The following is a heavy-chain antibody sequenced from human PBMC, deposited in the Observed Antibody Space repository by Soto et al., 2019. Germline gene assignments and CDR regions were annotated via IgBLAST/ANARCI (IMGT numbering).Heavy chain of an antibody. V-gene: IGHV4-4*07. CDR1: GASMNSYH. CDR3: ARGQGVAAAGITWFDP. Sequence: SETLSLTCTVSGASMNSYHWSWIRQPAGKGLEWIGHIHSSGSTNYNPSLKSRVTMSVDTSKNQFSLRLMSLTAADTAVYYCARGQGVAAAGITWFDPWGQGSLVTVSS. D-gene: IGHD6-13*01. J-gene: IGHJ5*02. CDR2: IHSSGST.